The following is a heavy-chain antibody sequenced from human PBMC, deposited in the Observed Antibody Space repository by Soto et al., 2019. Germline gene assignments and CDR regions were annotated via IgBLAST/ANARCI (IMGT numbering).Heavy chain of an antibody. CDR1: GFAFSSYA. Sequence: HPGGSLRLSCAASGFAFSSYAMHWVRQAPGKGLEWVAVISYDGSNKYYADSVKGRFTISRDNSKNTLYLQMNSLRAEDTAVYYCAREGLQAYYSYYGMDVWGQGTTVTVSS. CDR2: ISYDGSNK. CDR3: AREGLQAYYSYYGMDV. V-gene: IGHV3-30-3*01. D-gene: IGHD4-4*01. J-gene: IGHJ6*02.